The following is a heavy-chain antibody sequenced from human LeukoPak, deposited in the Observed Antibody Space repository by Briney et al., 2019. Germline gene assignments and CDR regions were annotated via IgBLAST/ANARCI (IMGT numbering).Heavy chain of an antibody. CDR2: ISAYNGNT. CDR3: ARGAYSSSSGVFDC. V-gene: IGHV1-18*01. Sequence: GASVKVSCKASGYTFTSYGISWVRRAPGQGLEWMGWISAYNGNTNYAQKLQGRVTMTTDTSTSTAYMELRSLRSDDTAVYYCARGAYSSSSGVFDCWGQGTLVTVSS. CDR1: GYTFTSYG. J-gene: IGHJ4*02. D-gene: IGHD6-6*01.